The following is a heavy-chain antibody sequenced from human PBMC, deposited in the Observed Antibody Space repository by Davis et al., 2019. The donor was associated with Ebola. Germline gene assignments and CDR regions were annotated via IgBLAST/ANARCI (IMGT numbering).Heavy chain of an antibody. CDR1: DYSISSGYY. V-gene: IGHV4-38-2*02. CDR2: IYHSGST. CDR3: ARDRYSYGYGGDY. J-gene: IGHJ4*02. D-gene: IGHD5-18*01. Sequence: SETLSLTCTVSDYSISSGYYWGWIRQPPGKGLGWIGTIYHSGSTYYNPSLESRVTISLDTSKKHFSLRLTSVTAADTAVYYCARDRYSYGYGGDYWGQGTLVTVSS.